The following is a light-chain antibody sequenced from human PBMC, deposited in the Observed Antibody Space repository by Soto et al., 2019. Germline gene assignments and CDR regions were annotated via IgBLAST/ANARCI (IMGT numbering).Light chain of an antibody. CDR2: KAS. V-gene: IGKV1-5*03. CDR3: QQYNSYSPLT. J-gene: IGKJ4*01. CDR1: QTISSW. Sequence: DIQMTQSPSTLSGSVGDRVTITCRASQTISSWSAWYQQKPGKAPKLLIYKASTLETGVPSRFSGSGSGTEFTLTINFLQPDDFATYYCQQYNSYSPLTFGGGTKVDIK.